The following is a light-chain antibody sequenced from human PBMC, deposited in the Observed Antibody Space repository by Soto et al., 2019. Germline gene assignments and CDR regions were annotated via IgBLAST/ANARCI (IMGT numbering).Light chain of an antibody. CDR2: ANI. CDR1: SSNIGAGYD. V-gene: IGLV1-40*01. J-gene: IGLJ1*01. Sequence: QSVLTQPPSVSGAPGQRVTISCTGSSSNIGAGYDVHWYQQRPGAAPKLLIAANINRPSGVPDLFSGSKSGTSASLAITGRQAVDEGDYYCQSYDSTLSARYVFGTGTKLTVL. CDR3: QSYDSTLSARYV.